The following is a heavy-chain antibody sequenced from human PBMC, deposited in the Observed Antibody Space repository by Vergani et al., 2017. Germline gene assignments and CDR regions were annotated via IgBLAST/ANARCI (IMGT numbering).Heavy chain of an antibody. J-gene: IGHJ4*02. V-gene: IGHV3-23*01. CDR1: GFTFSSYA. D-gene: IGHD4-17*01. CDR2: ISGSGGST. CDR3: ANTVDDYAAGGGFDY. Sequence: EVQLLESGGGLVQPGGSLRLSCAASGFTFSSYAMSWVRQAPGKGLEWVSAISGSGGSTYYADSVKGRFTISRDNSKNTLYLQMTSLRAEDTAVYYCANTVDDYAAGGGFDYWGQGTLVTVSS.